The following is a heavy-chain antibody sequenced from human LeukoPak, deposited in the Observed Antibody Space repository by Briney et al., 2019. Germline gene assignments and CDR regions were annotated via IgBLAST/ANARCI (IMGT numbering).Heavy chain of an antibody. Sequence: ASETLSLTCTVSGYSISSGYYWGWIRQPPGKGLEWIGSIYHSGSTYYNPSLKSRVTISVDTSKNQFSLKLSSVTAADTAVYYCARAREEMATSLYYFDYWGQGTLVTVSS. CDR3: ARAREEMATSLYYFDY. J-gene: IGHJ4*02. V-gene: IGHV4-38-2*02. CDR1: GYSISSGYY. D-gene: IGHD5-24*01. CDR2: IYHSGST.